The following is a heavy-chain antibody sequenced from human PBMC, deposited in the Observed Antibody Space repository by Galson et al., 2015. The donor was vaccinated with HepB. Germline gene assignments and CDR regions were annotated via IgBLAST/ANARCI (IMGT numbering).Heavy chain of an antibody. Sequence: SVKVSCQASGGTFSSYAISWVGQAPGQGLEWMGGIIPIFGIANYAQKFQGRVTVTADESTSTAYMELSSLRSEDPAVHYCARAGYYASSGYLPLSYRGQGTLVTVSS. J-gene: IGHJ4*02. D-gene: IGHD3-22*01. CDR3: ARAGYYASSGYLPLSY. CDR2: IIPIFGIA. V-gene: IGHV1-69*13. CDR1: GGTFSSYA.